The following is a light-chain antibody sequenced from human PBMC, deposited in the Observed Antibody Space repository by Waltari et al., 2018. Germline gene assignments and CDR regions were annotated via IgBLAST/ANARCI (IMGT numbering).Light chain of an antibody. CDR1: SSDVGGYNY. CDR2: EVR. Sequence: QSALTQPASVSGSPGQSITISCTGTSSDVGGYNYASWYQQHPGKAPKLMIYEVRNRPSGVSNRSSGSKSGNTASLTISGLQAEDEADYYCSSYTSSSTLVFGGGTKLTVL. V-gene: IGLV2-14*01. J-gene: IGLJ2*01. CDR3: SSYTSSSTLV.